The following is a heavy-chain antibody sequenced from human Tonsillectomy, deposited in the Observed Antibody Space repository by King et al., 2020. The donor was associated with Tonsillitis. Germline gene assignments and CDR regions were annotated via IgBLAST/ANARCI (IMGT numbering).Heavy chain of an antibody. D-gene: IGHD1-26*01. CDR2: SNSDGSST. J-gene: IGHJ3*02. Sequence: VQLVESGGGLVQPGGSLRLSCAASGFTFSSYWMHWVRQAPGKGLVWVARSNSDGSSTSYADAVKGRFTISRDNAKNTLYLQMNRLRAEETAVYYCARDPLWEIRPDTFDIWGQGTMVTVSS. V-gene: IGHV3-74*01. CDR3: ARDPLWEIRPDTFDI. CDR1: GFTFSSYW.